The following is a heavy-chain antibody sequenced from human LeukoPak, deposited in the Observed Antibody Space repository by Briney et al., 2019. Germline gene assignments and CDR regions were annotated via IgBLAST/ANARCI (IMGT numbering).Heavy chain of an antibody. V-gene: IGHV3-23*01. CDR2: ISGSGGST. Sequence: GGSLRLSCAASGFTFSSYAMSWVRQAAGKGLEWVSAISGSGGSTYYADSVKGRFTISRDNSKNTLYLQMNSLRAEDTAVYYCANLDIVVVVAGYWGQGTLVTVSS. D-gene: IGHD2-15*01. CDR1: GFTFSSYA. J-gene: IGHJ4*02. CDR3: ANLDIVVVVAGY.